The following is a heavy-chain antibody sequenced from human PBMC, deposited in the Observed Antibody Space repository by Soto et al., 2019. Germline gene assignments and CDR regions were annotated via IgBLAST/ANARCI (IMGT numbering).Heavy chain of an antibody. Sequence: GASVKVSCKASGGTFSGYAISWVRQAPGQGLEWMGGIIPIFGTANYAQKFQGRVTITADESTSTAYMELSSLRSEDTAVYYCARAGITIFGVVTHYYYGMDVWGQGTTVTVSS. V-gene: IGHV1-69*13. CDR2: IIPIFGTA. CDR3: ARAGITIFGVVTHYYYGMDV. J-gene: IGHJ6*02. D-gene: IGHD3-3*01. CDR1: GGTFSGYA.